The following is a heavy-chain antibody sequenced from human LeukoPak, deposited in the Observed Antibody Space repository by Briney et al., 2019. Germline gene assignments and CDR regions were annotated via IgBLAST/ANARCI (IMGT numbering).Heavy chain of an antibody. V-gene: IGHV4-61*02. CDR1: GGSISSGFYY. Sequence: SETLSLTCTVSGGSISSGFYYWRWIRQPAGKGLEWIGRIYTSGSTNYNPSLNSRVTISVDTSKNQFSLKLSSVTAADTAVYYCARAYSSSWYFNWFDPWGQGTLVTVSS. CDR3: ARAYSSSWYFNWFDP. D-gene: IGHD6-13*01. CDR2: IYTSGST. J-gene: IGHJ5*02.